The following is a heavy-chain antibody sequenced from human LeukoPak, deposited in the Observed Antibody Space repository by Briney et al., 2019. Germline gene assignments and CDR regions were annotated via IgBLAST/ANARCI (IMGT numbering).Heavy chain of an antibody. J-gene: IGHJ4*02. Sequence: PSETLSLTCTVSGGSLSGFFWSWIRQPPGKGLEWIGYIYNSGSTDYNPSLKSRVTISEDTSNNQFSLKLKFVTAADTAVYYCARASPNWNPPGYWGRGTLVTVSS. CDR3: ARASPNWNPPGY. V-gene: IGHV4-59*08. CDR2: IYNSGST. CDR1: GGSLSGFF. D-gene: IGHD1-1*01.